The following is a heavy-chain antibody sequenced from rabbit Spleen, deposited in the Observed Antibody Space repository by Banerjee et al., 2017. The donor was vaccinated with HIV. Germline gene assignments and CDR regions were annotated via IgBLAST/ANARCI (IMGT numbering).Heavy chain of an antibody. J-gene: IGHJ4*01. CDR1: GVSFSSNYY. CDR2: IGAGSRGST. D-gene: IGHD2-1*01. V-gene: IGHV1S45*01. Sequence: QEQLVESGGGLVQPEGSLTLTCTASGVSFSSNYYMCWVRQAPGKGLEWIAAIGAGSRGSTYYASWAKGRFTISKTSSTTVTLQMTSLTVADTATYFCARGGDGEWILWGPGTLVTVS. CDR3: ARGGDGEWIL.